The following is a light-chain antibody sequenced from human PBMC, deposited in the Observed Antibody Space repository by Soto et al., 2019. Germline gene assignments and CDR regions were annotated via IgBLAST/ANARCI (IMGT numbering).Light chain of an antibody. V-gene: IGKV1-12*01. CDR2: GAS. J-gene: IGKJ4*01. CDR3: QQNFDFPLN. Sequence: DIQMTQSPSIVSAFVGDTVTITCRASQGISNSLVWYQQKPGKAPQVVISGASPLHSAVPLRFSGRGSGTAFSLKISSMQTEDFATYYCQQNFDFPLNFGGGTKADIK. CDR1: QGISNS.